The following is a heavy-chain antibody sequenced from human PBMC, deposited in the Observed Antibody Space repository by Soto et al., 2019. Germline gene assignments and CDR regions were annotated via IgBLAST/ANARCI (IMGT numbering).Heavy chain of an antibody. Sequence: QVQLVQSGAEVKKPGSSVKVSCKASGGTFSSYAISWVRQAPGQGLEWMGGIIPIFGTANYEQKFQGRVTITADESTSTAYMELSSLRSEDTAVYYCARVPGVGLAARSGYAFDIWGQGTMVTVSS. J-gene: IGHJ3*02. D-gene: IGHD6-6*01. CDR3: ARVPGVGLAARSGYAFDI. CDR1: GGTFSSYA. V-gene: IGHV1-69*01. CDR2: IIPIFGTA.